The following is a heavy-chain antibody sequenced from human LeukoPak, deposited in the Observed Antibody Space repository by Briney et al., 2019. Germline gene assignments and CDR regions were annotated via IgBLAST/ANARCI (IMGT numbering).Heavy chain of an antibody. CDR2: ISAYNGNT. J-gene: IGHJ6*03. V-gene: IGHV1-18*01. CDR1: GYTFTSYG. D-gene: IGHD3-3*01. CDR3: ARDRVDLYYHYYMDV. Sequence: GASVKVSCKASGYTFTSYGISWVRQAPGQGLEWMGWISAYNGNTDYAQKLQGRVTMTTDTSTSTAYMELRSLRSDDTAVYYCARDRVDLYYHYYMDVWGKGTTVTVSS.